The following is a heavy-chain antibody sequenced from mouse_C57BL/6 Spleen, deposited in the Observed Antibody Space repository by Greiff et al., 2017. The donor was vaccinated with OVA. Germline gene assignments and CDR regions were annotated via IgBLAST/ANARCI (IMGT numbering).Heavy chain of an antibody. V-gene: IGHV3-6*01. D-gene: IGHD2-3*01. CDR1: GYSITSGYY. J-gene: IGHJ2*01. Sequence: VQLQQSGPGLVKPSQSLSLTCSVTGYSITSGYYWNWIRQFPGNKLEWMGYISYDGSNNYNPSLKNRISITRDTSKNQFFLKLNSVTTEDTATYYCARERLLPFFDYWGQGTTLTVSS. CDR3: ARERLLPFFDY. CDR2: ISYDGSN.